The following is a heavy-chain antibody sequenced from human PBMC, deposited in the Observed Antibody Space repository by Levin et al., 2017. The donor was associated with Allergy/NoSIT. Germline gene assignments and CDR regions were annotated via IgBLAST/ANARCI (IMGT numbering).Heavy chain of an antibody. D-gene: IGHD2/OR15-2a*01. J-gene: IGHJ6*02. V-gene: IGHV3-33*01. CDR1: GFTFSSYG. Sequence: GGSLRLSCAASGFTFSSYGMHWVRQAPGKGLEWVAVIWYDGSNKYYADSVKGRFTISRDNSKNTLYLQMNSLRAEDTAVYYCVRDGDNHYYLKPFDYYYGMDVWGQGTTVTVSS. CDR3: VRDGDNHYYLKPFDYYYGMDV. CDR2: IWYDGSNK.